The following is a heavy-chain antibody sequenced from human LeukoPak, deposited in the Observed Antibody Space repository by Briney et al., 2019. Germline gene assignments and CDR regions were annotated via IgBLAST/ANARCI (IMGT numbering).Heavy chain of an antibody. CDR1: GFPFSYYW. Sequence: GVSLRLSCAASGFPFSYYWMAWVRQAPGKGLEWGANIRPDGSEKFYVDSMKGRITISRDNAKNSLCLQINSLRPEDTAVFYCARDGSYYGPDYWGQGTSVTVCS. V-gene: IGHV3-7*04. D-gene: IGHD3-10*01. CDR2: IRPDGSEK. J-gene: IGHJ4*02. CDR3: ARDGSYYGPDY.